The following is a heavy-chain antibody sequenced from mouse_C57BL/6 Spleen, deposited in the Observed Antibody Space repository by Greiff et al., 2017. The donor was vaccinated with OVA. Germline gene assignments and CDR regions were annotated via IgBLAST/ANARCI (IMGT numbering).Heavy chain of an antibody. D-gene: IGHD1-1*01. CDR3: ARQLVLRGYFDV. J-gene: IGHJ1*03. Sequence: EVQLVESGGGLVQPGGSLKLSCAASGFTFSDYYMYWVRQTPEKRLEWVAYISNGGGSTYYPDTVKGRFTISRDNAKNTLYLQMSRLKSEDTAMYYCARQLVLRGYFDVWGTGTTVTVSS. V-gene: IGHV5-12*01. CDR1: GFTFSDYY. CDR2: ISNGGGST.